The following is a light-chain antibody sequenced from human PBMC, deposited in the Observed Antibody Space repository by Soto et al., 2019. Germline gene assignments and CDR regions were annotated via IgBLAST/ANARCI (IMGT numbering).Light chain of an antibody. CDR2: GNS. Sequence: QSVLTQPPSASATPGQRVTISCSGSDSNIARRNVYWYQLLPGTAPKLLIYGNSNRPSGVPDRFSGSKSGTSASLAITGLQAEDEADYYCQSYESSLSGYVVGTGTKVTVL. CDR3: QSYESSLSGYV. J-gene: IGLJ1*01. CDR1: DSNIARRN. V-gene: IGLV1-40*01.